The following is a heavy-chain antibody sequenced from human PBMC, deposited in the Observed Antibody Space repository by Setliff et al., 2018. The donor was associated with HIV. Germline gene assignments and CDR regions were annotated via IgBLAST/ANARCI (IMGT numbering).Heavy chain of an antibody. CDR1: GGSISSSSHY. V-gene: IGHV4-39*01. CDR3: ARPRYTYGTPPAFDI. Sequence: ASETLSLTCTVSGGSISSSSHYWGWIRQPPGKGLEWIGSIYFSGSTNYNPSLKSRVTISVDTSKNQFSLKLSSVTAADTAVYYCARPRYTYGTPPAFDIWGRGTVVTVS. CDR2: IYFSGST. D-gene: IGHD5-18*01. J-gene: IGHJ3*02.